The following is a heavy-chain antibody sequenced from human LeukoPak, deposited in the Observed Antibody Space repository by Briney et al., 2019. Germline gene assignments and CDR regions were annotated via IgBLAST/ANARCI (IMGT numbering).Heavy chain of an antibody. Sequence: GPAKVSCKASGYTFTDYFMNWVRQAPGQGLEWMGWINPKSGGTVYAQKFQGRVTMTRDTSSSTAYMELSRLRFDDTVVYYCARGPRITIFGVVMANDAFDIWGQGTMVTVSS. CDR2: INPKSGGT. D-gene: IGHD3-3*01. CDR3: ARGPRITIFGVVMANDAFDI. V-gene: IGHV1-2*02. J-gene: IGHJ3*02. CDR1: GYTFTDYF.